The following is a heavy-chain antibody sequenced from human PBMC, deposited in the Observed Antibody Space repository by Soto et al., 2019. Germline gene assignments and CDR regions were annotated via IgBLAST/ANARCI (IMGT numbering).Heavy chain of an antibody. Sequence: ASVKVSCKSSGYRFETYAMSWVRQAPGQGLEWMGWISAYNIDTYYAQKFQDRVTMTTDTSTGTAYMELRSLRSDDTAVYYCARGHGVIIGAMDVWGHGTTVTVSS. J-gene: IGHJ6*02. CDR2: ISAYNIDT. V-gene: IGHV1-18*01. CDR1: GYRFETYA. CDR3: ARGHGVIIGAMDV. D-gene: IGHD3-3*01.